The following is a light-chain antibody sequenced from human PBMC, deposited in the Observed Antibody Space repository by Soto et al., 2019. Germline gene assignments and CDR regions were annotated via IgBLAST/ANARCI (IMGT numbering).Light chain of an antibody. CDR2: HTI. V-gene: IGLV7-46*01. CDR1: TGAVTSGHY. CDR3: LLSYGGARV. Sequence: QAVVTQEPSLTVSPGGTVTLTCGSSTGAVTSGHYPYWFQQKPGQAPRTLIYHTINKHPWTPARFSGSLLGGKAALTLSGAQPEDEAEYYCLLSYGGARVFGGGTKLTVL. J-gene: IGLJ2*01.